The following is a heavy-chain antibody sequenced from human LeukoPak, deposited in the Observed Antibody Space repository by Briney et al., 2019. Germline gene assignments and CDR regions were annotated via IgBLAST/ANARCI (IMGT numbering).Heavy chain of an antibody. Sequence: GGSLRLSCAASGFTVSSNYMTWVRQAPGKGLEWVSIIYSGGSTYHAASVKGRFTISRDNTKNTLYLQMNSLRAEDTAVYYCTREPPSGSYYYYGTDVWGQGTTVTVSS. CDR2: IYSGGST. J-gene: IGHJ6*02. CDR3: TREPPSGSYYYYGTDV. V-gene: IGHV3-53*01. CDR1: GFTVSSNY. D-gene: IGHD1-26*01.